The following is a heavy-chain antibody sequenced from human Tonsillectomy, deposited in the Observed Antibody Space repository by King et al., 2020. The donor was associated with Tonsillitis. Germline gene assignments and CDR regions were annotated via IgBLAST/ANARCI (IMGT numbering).Heavy chain of an antibody. D-gene: IGHD3-22*01. V-gene: IGHV4-59*01. CDR1: GGSISTYY. CDR3: ARDKVCSGYYCAYGMDV. J-gene: IGHJ6*02. CDR2: IYYSGST. Sequence: QLQESGPGLVKPSETLSLTCTVSGGSISTYYWSWSRQPPGKGLEWIGYIYYSGSTNYNPSLKSRVTISVDTSKNQFSLKLSSVTAADTAVYYCARDKVCSGYYCAYGMDVWGQGTTVTVSS.